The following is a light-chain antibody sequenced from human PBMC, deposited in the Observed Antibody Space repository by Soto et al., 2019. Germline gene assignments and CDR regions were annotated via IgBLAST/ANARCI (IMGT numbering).Light chain of an antibody. V-gene: IGKV3-15*01. CDR3: QQYNNLPLT. J-gene: IGKJ3*01. Sequence: EIVMTQSPATLSMSPGERAALSCRASQSVGIHLAWYQQKPGQAPRLLIYSASTRATGIPARFSASGSGTEFTLTISSLQSEDFAVYYCQQYNNLPLTFGPGTRVDIK. CDR2: SAS. CDR1: QSVGIH.